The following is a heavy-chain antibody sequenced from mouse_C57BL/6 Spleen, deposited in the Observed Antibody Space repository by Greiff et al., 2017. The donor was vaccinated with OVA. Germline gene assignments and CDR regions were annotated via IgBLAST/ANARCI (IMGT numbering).Heavy chain of an antibody. Sequence: EVKVVESGTVLARPGASVKMSCKTSGYTFTSYWMHWVKQRPGQGLEWIGAIYPGNSDTSYNQKFKGKAKLTAVTSASTAYMELSSLTNEDSAVYYCTRWLLPFYYFDYWGQGTTLTVSS. CDR2: IYPGNSDT. CDR3: TRWLLPFYYFDY. J-gene: IGHJ2*01. V-gene: IGHV1-5*01. D-gene: IGHD2-3*01. CDR1: GYTFTSYW.